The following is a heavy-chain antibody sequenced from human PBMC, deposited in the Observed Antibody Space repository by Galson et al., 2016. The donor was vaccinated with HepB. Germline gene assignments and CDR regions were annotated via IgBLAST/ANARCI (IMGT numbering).Heavy chain of an antibody. CDR2: IYTDGET. J-gene: IGHJ6*02. CDR3: ARYQFFFGLGSYSLRRGYDHGMDV. V-gene: IGHV3-53*05. CDR1: GFTVSTYY. D-gene: IGHD3-10*01. Sequence: SLRLSCAVSGFTVSTYYMSWVRQAPGKGLEWVSVIYTDGETHFADSVKGRFSISRDISRNTLYLQMNSLRVEDTAMYDCARYQFFFGLGSYSLRRGYDHGMDVWGQGTTVTVSS.